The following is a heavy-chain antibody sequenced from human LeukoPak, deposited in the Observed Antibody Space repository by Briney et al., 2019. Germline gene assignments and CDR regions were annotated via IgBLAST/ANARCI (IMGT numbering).Heavy chain of an antibody. V-gene: IGHV3-69-1*01. CDR1: GFTFSDHY. CDR2: ISSSSSH. Sequence: GGSLRLSCAVSGFTFSDHYMDWVRQAPGKGLEWVASISSSSSHTYYADSLKGRFIISRDNAKNSLSLQMDSLRAEDTAVYYCARVTGTHDYWGQGTLVTVSS. J-gene: IGHJ4*02. D-gene: IGHD1-20*01. CDR3: ARVTGTHDY.